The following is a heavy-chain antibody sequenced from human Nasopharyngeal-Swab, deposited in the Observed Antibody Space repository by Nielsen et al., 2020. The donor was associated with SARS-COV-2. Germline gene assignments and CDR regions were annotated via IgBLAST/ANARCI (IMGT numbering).Heavy chain of an antibody. V-gene: IGHV3-23*01. J-gene: IGHJ4*02. Sequence: GESLKISCAASGFTFSTAMGWVRQAPGKGLECVSGIGGSGVKIYYAESVKGRFTISRDNSKNTLYLQMNSLRAEDTAVYYCAREYGTNWQRHFDYWGQGIPVTVSS. CDR1: GFTFSTA. D-gene: IGHD7-27*01. CDR2: IGGSGVKI. CDR3: AREYGTNWQRHFDY.